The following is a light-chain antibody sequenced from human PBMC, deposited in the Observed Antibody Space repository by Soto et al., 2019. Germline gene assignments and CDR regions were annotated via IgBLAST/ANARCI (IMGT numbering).Light chain of an antibody. CDR2: DVS. V-gene: IGLV2-14*01. Sequence: QSALTQPASVSVSPGQSINISCTGTSSDVGGYNYVSWYQQHPGKAPKLMIYDVSNRPSGVSNRFSVSKSGNTASLTISGLHAEDEADYYCSSYTSSSTLVVFVGGTKLTVL. CDR1: SSDVGGYNY. CDR3: SSYTSSSTLVV. J-gene: IGLJ2*01.